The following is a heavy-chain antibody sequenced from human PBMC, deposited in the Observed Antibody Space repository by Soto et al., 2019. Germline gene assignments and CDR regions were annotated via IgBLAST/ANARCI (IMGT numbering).Heavy chain of an antibody. Sequence: QAGGSLRLSCAASGFTFSSYSMNWVRQAPGKGLEWVSYISSSSSTIYYADSVKGRFTISRDNAKNSLYLQMNSLRDEDTAVYYCARDDYGDYSGAFDIWGQGTMVTVSS. D-gene: IGHD4-17*01. CDR2: ISSSSSTI. J-gene: IGHJ3*02. V-gene: IGHV3-48*02. CDR3: ARDDYGDYSGAFDI. CDR1: GFTFSSYS.